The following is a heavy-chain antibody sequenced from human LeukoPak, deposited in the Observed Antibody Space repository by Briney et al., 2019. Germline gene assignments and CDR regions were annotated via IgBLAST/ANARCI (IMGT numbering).Heavy chain of an antibody. V-gene: IGHV3-23*01. Sequence: PGGSLRLSCAASGFTFSNYAMNWVRQAPGKGLEWVSVISGSGGSTDYADSVKGRVAISRDNSKNTVFLQMNSVRAEDTAVYYCARSYSNHLFGMDVWGQGTTVTVSS. CDR2: ISGSGGST. CDR3: ARSYSNHLFGMDV. J-gene: IGHJ6*02. CDR1: GFTFSNYA. D-gene: IGHD4-11*01.